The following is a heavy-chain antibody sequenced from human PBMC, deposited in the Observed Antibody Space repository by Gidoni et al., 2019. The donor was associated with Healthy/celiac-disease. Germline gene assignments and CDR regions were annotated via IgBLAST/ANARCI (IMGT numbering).Heavy chain of an antibody. CDR1: GYSISSGYY. V-gene: IGHV4-38-2*01. Sequence: LVKPSETLSLTCAVSGYSISSGYYWGWIRQPPGKGLEWIGSIYHSGSTYYNPSLKSRVTISVDTSKNQFSLKLSSVTAADTAVYYCARQSLVAVADYWGQGTLVTVSS. CDR2: IYHSGST. J-gene: IGHJ4*02. D-gene: IGHD6-19*01. CDR3: ARQSLVAVADY.